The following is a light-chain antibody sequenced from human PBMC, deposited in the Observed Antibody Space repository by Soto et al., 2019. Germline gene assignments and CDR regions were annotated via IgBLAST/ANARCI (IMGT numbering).Light chain of an antibody. CDR2: GAS. V-gene: IGKV3-20*01. J-gene: IGKJ1*01. CDR3: QQYGSSPRT. Sequence: EVVLTQYPDTLSLSPGERATLSCRASQTVSSSSLAWYQQKPGQAPRLLIFGASTRAAGFPDRFSGSGSGTDFTLTISRLEPEDFAVYYCQQYGSSPRTFGQGSMVDVK. CDR1: QTVSSSS.